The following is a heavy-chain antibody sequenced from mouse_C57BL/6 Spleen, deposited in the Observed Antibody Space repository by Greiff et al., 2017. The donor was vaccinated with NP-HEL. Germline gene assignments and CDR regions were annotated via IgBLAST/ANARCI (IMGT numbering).Heavy chain of an antibody. D-gene: IGHD2-3*01. Sequence: QVQLKESGPGLLQSSQTLSLTCSFSGFSLSTSGMGVSWIRQPSGKGLEWLAHIYWDDDKRYNPSLKSRLTISKDTSRNQVFLKITSVDTADTATYYCARYSIYDGYSYALDYWGQGTSVTVSS. J-gene: IGHJ4*01. CDR3: ARYSIYDGYSYALDY. CDR1: GFSLSTSGMG. V-gene: IGHV8-12*01. CDR2: IYWDDDK.